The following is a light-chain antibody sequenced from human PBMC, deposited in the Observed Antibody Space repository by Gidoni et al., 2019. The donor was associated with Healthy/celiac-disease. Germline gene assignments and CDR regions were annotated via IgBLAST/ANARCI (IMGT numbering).Light chain of an antibody. CDR2: AAS. CDR1: QGISSY. CDR3: QQYYSYPA. Sequence: DPVSITCRASQGISSYLAWYQQKPGKAPKLLIYAASTLQSGVPSRFSGSGSGTDFTLTISCLQSEDFATYYCQQYYSYPAFGGGTKVEIK. V-gene: IGKV1-8*01. J-gene: IGKJ4*01.